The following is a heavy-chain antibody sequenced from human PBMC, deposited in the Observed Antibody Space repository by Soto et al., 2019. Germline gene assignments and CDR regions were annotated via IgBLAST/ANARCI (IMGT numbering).Heavy chain of an antibody. Sequence: RNALEWDSAIYSGGSTYHADSAKGRFTISRDNSKNTLYLQMNSLRAEDTAVYYCATTDAYIVVVPAVNYYGMDVRGQGTTVIGSS. CDR2: IYSGGST. J-gene: IGHJ6*02. V-gene: IGHV3-53*01. D-gene: IGHD2-2*01. CDR3: ATTDAYIVVVPAVNYYGMDV.